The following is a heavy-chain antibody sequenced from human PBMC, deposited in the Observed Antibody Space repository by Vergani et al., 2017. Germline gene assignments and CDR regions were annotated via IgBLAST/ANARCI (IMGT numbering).Heavy chain of an antibody. Sequence: QVQILQSGGGVVQPGGSLRLSCTLSGFTLNTYGIHWVRQAPGKGLEWVSFIRYDGSSDYYGDSVKGRFTISRDKSQNTVNLQMNSLRTEDTAVYFCANSVIAGNVGGAYCGMDVWGRGTTVTVSS. CDR1: GFTLNTYG. CDR3: ANSVIAGNVGGAYCGMDV. D-gene: IGHD2/OR15-2a*01. J-gene: IGHJ6*02. CDR2: IRYDGSSD. V-gene: IGHV3-30*02.